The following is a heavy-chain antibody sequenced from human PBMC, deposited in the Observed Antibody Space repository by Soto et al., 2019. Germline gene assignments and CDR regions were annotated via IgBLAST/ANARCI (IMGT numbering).Heavy chain of an antibody. CDR3: ARRLGTAGSFDP. J-gene: IGHJ5*02. Sequence: PSETLSLTCTVSGGSITSGNFYWSWIRQHPGKGLEWIGYIYYGASTYYNPSLKSRITISVDTSKNQFSLRLSSVTAADTAVYYCARRLGTAGSFDPWGQGTLVTVSS. D-gene: IGHD7-27*01. CDR2: IYYGAST. CDR1: GGSITSGNFY. V-gene: IGHV4-31*03.